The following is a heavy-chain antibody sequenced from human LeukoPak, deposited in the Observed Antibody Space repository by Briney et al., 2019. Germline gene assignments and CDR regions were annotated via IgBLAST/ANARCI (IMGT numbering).Heavy chain of an antibody. CDR2: IHYSRST. V-gene: IGHV4-31*03. CDR1: GGSISSGDYY. D-gene: IGHD2-15*01. J-gene: IGHJ4*02. CDR3: ARVGVAANSSRYFDY. Sequence: SETLSLTCTVSGGSISSGDYYWSWIRQHPGNGLEWIGYIHYSRSTYYNPSHKGRVTISVDTSKEQFSLKLSSVTAADTAVYYCARVGVAANSSRYFDYWGQGTLVTVSS.